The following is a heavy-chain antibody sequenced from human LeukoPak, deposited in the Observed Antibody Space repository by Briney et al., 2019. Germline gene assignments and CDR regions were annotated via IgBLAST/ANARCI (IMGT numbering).Heavy chain of an antibody. CDR1: GGSISSYY. J-gene: IGHJ4*02. CDR3: ARARIAARPEYYFDY. CDR2: IYSSGST. V-gene: IGHV4-4*07. Sequence: SETLSLTCTVSGGSISSYYWNWIRQPAGKGLEWIGRIYSSGSTNYNPSLKSRVTVSVDTSENQFSLKLSSVTAADTAVYYCARARIAARPEYYFDYWGQGTLVTVSS. D-gene: IGHD6-6*01.